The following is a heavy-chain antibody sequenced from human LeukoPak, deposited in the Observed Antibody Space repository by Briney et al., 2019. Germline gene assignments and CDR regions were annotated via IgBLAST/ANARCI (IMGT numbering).Heavy chain of an antibody. CDR1: GFTFTSYS. CDR2: ITPSNSIR. Sequence: GGSLRLSCAASGFTFTSYSMNWVRQAPGKGLEWISYITPSNSIRSYADSVRGRFTISRDNAKNTLYLQMNSLRAEDTAVYYCATAGNYRFDYWGQGTLVTVSS. CDR3: ATAGNYRFDY. V-gene: IGHV3-48*04. D-gene: IGHD1-7*01. J-gene: IGHJ4*02.